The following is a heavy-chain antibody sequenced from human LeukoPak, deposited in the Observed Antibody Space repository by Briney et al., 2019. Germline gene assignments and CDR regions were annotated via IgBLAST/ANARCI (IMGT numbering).Heavy chain of an antibody. V-gene: IGHV1-2*02. Sequence: ASVKVSCKASGYTFTGYYMHWVRQAPGQGLEWMGWINPNSGGTNYAQKFQGRVTMTRDTSISTAYMELSRLRSDDTAVYYCARDLVLYCYGMDVWGQGTTVTVSS. CDR3: ARDLVLYCYGMDV. CDR2: INPNSGGT. CDR1: GYTFTGYY. J-gene: IGHJ6*02.